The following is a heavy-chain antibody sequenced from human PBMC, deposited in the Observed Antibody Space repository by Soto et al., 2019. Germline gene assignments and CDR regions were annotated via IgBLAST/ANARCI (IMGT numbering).Heavy chain of an antibody. Sequence: QLQLLESGSGLVKPSQTLSLTCAVSGGSISSGGYSWSWIRQPPGKGLEYSGYIYHSVSTYYNPCLKSRVTISLDRSKNQYSRRLSSGTAADKSVAYCASAPDYWGQGTLVTVSS. CDR3: ASAPDY. V-gene: IGHV4-30-2*01. J-gene: IGHJ4*02. CDR1: GGSISSGGYS. CDR2: IYHSVST.